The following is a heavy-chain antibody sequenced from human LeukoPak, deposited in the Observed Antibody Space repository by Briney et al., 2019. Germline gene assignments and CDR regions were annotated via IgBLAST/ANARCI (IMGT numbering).Heavy chain of an antibody. Sequence: ASVKVSCKASGYAFTGYYMHWVRHAPGQGLEWMGWINPNSGGTNYAQKFQGRVTMTRDTSISTAYMELSRLRSDDTAVYYCARDVLHRIHYDSSAYYPGSSYWGQGTLVTVSS. J-gene: IGHJ4*02. CDR3: ARDVLHRIHYDSSAYYPGSSY. CDR1: GYAFTGYY. CDR2: INPNSGGT. D-gene: IGHD3-22*01. V-gene: IGHV1-2*02.